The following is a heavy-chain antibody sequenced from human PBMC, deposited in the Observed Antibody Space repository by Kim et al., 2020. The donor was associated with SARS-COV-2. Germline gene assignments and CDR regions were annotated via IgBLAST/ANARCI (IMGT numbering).Heavy chain of an antibody. CDR3: ARRVRGPGGYFDY. Sequence: SETLSLTCTVSGGSISSSSYYWDWIRQPPGKGLEWIGSIYYSGSTYYNPSLKSRVTISVDTSKNQFSLKLSSVTAADTAVYYCARRVRGPGGYFDYWGQGTLVTVSS. V-gene: IGHV4-39*01. J-gene: IGHJ4*02. CDR2: IYYSGST. CDR1: GGSISSSSYY. D-gene: IGHD2-21*01.